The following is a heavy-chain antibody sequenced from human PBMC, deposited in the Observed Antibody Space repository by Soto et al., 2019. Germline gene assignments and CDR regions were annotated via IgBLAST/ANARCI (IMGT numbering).Heavy chain of an antibody. V-gene: IGHV1-18*01. J-gene: IGHJ3*02. D-gene: IGHD2-2*01. CDR3: ANGGLVVPAAADAFDI. CDR1: GYTFTSYG. Sequence: ASVKVSCKASGYTFTSYGISWVRQAPGQGLEWMGWISAYNGNTNYAQKLQGRVTMTTDTSTSTAYMELRSLRSDDTAVYYCANGGLVVPAAADAFDIWGQGTMVTVSS. CDR2: ISAYNGNT.